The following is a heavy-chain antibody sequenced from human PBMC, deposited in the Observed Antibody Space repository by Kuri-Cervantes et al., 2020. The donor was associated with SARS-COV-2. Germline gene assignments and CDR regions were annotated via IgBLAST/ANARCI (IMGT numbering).Heavy chain of an antibody. V-gene: IGHV1-8*01. CDR3: AISLRLLWFGELRSSHYYGMDV. D-gene: IGHD3-10*01. CDR2: MNPNSGNT. J-gene: IGHJ6*02. CDR1: GYTFTSYD. Sequence: ASVKVSCKASGYTFTSYDINWVRQATGQGLEWMGWMNPNSGNTGYAQKFQGRVTMTRNTSISTAYMELSSLRSEDTAVYYCAISLRLLWFGELRSSHYYGMDVWGQGTTVTVSS.